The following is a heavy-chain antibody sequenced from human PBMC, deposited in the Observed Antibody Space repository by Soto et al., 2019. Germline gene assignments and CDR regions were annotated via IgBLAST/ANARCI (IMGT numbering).Heavy chain of an antibody. D-gene: IGHD4-4*01. CDR3: ARAPTVTTFGTFDY. CDR1: GYTFTSYA. J-gene: IGHJ4*02. Sequence: ASVKVSCKASGYTFTSYAVHWVRQAPGQRLEWMGWINAGNGNTKYSQKFQGRVTITRDTSVSTAYMELSSLRSEDTAVYYCARAPTVTTFGTFDYWGRGTLVTVSS. V-gene: IGHV1-3*01. CDR2: INAGNGNT.